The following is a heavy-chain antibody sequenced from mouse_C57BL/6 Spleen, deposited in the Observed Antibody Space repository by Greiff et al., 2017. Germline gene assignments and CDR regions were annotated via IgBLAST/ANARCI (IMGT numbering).Heavy chain of an antibody. CDR3: ARFSNAIDC. CDR1: GYTFTSYW. Sequence: QVPLQQPGAELVKPGASVKLSCKASGYTFTSYWMHWVKQRPGRGLEGIGRSDPNSGGTTHNEKFKSTATLTVDKPSSAAYVQRTCLTSDDSAVYFCARFSNAIDCWGQGTSFPFSS. J-gene: IGHJ4*01. V-gene: IGHV1-72*01. CDR2: SDPNSGGT.